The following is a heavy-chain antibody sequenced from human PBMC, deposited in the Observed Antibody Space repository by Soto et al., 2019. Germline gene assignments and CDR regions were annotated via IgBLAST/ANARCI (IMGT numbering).Heavy chain of an antibody. Sequence: GESLKISCAASGFTFSDHYMDWVRQAPGKGLEWVGRTRNKANSYTTEYAASVKGRFTISSDDSKNSLYLQMNSLKTEDTAVYYCARVASEVDFWSGYRPPYYYYYYMDVWGKGTTVTVSS. CDR2: TRNKANSYTT. CDR3: ARVASEVDFWSGYRPPYYYYYYMDV. V-gene: IGHV3-72*01. CDR1: GFTFSDHY. D-gene: IGHD3-3*01. J-gene: IGHJ6*03.